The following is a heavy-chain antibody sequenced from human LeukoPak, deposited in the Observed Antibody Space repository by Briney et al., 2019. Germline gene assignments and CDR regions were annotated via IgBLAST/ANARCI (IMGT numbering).Heavy chain of an antibody. CDR1: GYTFTSYY. J-gene: IGHJ4*02. Sequence: ASVKVSCKASGYTFTSYYIHWMRQAPGQGLEWVGWINPNSGGSHYAWRFQGRVTVTSDTSINTAYMELTSLATDDTAVYYCARGPRYGESGYDLGPYWGQGTLVTVSS. V-gene: IGHV1-2*02. D-gene: IGHD5-12*01. CDR3: ARGPRYGESGYDLGPY. CDR2: INPNSGGS.